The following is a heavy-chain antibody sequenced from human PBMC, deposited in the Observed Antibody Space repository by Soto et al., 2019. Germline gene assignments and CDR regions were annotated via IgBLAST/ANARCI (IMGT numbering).Heavy chain of an antibody. CDR1: GFTFGTYS. CDR2: ISYDIDTI. V-gene: IGHV3-48*02. Sequence: PGGSLRLSCAGSGFTFGTYSMNWVRQAAGKGLEWIAYISYDIDTIQYADSVKGRFTISRDNAKNSLYLQMNSLRDEDTAVYYCARLYYDYVWGQGTKVTVSS. J-gene: IGHJ6*02. D-gene: IGHD3-3*01. CDR3: ARLYYDYV.